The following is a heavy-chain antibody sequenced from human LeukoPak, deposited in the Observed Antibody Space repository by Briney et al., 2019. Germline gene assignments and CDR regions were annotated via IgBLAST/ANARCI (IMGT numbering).Heavy chain of an antibody. CDR1: GYTFTGYY. CDR2: INPNSGGT. D-gene: IGHD6-6*01. CDR3: ARDPGLEYSSSSVLDSYMDV. Sequence: GASVKVSCKASGYTFTGYYMHWVRQAPGQGLEWMGWINPNSGGTNYAQKFQGGVTMTRDTSISTAYMELSRLRSDDTAVYYCARDPGLEYSSSSVLDSYMDVWGKGTTVTVSS. J-gene: IGHJ6*03. V-gene: IGHV1-2*02.